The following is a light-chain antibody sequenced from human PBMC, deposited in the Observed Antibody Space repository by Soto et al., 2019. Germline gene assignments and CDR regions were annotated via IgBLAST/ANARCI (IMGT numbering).Light chain of an antibody. CDR3: GTWDTSLPACV. Sequence: QSVLTQPPSVSAAPGQRVTIFCSGSASNIGNNSVSWYQQLPGAAPKLLIYDDNNRPSGIPDRFSGSKSGTSATLGITGLQTGDEADYYCGTWDTSLPACVFGPGTKVTVL. J-gene: IGLJ1*01. CDR2: DDN. V-gene: IGLV1-51*01. CDR1: ASNIGNNS.